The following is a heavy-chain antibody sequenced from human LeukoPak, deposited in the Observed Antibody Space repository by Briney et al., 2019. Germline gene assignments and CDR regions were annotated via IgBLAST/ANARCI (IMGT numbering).Heavy chain of an antibody. J-gene: IGHJ5*02. D-gene: IGHD2-15*01. CDR3: ARDCSGGSCYEDWFDP. V-gene: IGHV3-21*01. CDR1: GFTFSSYS. CDR2: ISSSSSYI. Sequence: GGSLRLSCAASGFTFSSYSLNWVRQAPGKGLEWVSSISSSSSYIYYADSVKGRFTISRDNAKNSLYLQMNSLRAEDTAVYYCARDCSGGSCYEDWFDPWGQGTLVTVSS.